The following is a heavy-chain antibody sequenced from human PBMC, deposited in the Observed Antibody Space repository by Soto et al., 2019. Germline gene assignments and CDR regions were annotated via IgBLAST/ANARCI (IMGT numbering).Heavy chain of an antibody. D-gene: IGHD3-22*01. CDR1: GGSVSSGCYY. Sequence: SQTLSLTCTVSGGSVSSGCYYWRWIRQPPGKGLEWIGYIYYSGSTNYNPSLKSRVTISVDTSKNQFSLKLSSVTAADTAVYYCARDKYYYDSSANKRRTGGMYGWGQGTTVTVSS. CDR3: ARDKYYYDSSANKRRTGGMYG. CDR2: IYYSGST. J-gene: IGHJ6*02. V-gene: IGHV4-61*01.